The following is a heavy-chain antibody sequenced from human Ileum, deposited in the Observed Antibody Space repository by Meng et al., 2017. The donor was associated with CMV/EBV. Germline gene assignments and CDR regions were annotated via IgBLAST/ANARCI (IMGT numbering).Heavy chain of an antibody. J-gene: IGHJ4*02. V-gene: IGHV3-7*01. Sequence: GESLKISCAASGFTFRDFWMTWDRQAPGKGLEWVAEINKDGSGKYYVDSVRGRFTISRDNAKNSLYLQINGLRAEDTAVYYCGRDPEFGALDYWGQGMLVTVSS. CDR1: GFTFRDFW. D-gene: IGHD1-26*01. CDR3: GRDPEFGALDY. CDR2: INKDGSGK.